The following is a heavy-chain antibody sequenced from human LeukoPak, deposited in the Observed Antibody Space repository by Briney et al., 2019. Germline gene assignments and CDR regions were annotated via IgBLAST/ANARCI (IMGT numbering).Heavy chain of an antibody. J-gene: IGHJ6*03. CDR3: AKDIGSGDYYYYYYMDV. V-gene: IGHV3-9*03. Sequence: PGGSLRLSCVASGFTFSSSAMSWVRQAPGKGLEWVSGISWNSGSIGYADSVKGRFTISRDNAKNSLYLQMNSLRAEDMALYYCAKDIGSGDYYYYYYMDVWGKGTTVTVSS. CDR1: GFTFSSSA. D-gene: IGHD1-26*01. CDR2: ISWNSGSI.